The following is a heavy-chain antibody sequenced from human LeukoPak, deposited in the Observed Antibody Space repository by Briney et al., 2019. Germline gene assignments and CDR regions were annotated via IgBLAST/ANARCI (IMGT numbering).Heavy chain of an antibody. CDR2: IYYSGST. J-gene: IGHJ4*02. D-gene: IGHD3-3*01. V-gene: IGHV4-59*01. CDR1: GGSISSYY. Sequence: SETLSLPCPVSGGSISSYYWSWIRQPPGKGLEWIGYIYYSGSTNYNPSLKSRVTISVDTSKNQFSLKLSSVTAADTAVYYCAREIPDYDFWSGYAEYYFDYWGQGTLVTVSS. CDR3: AREIPDYDFWSGYAEYYFDY.